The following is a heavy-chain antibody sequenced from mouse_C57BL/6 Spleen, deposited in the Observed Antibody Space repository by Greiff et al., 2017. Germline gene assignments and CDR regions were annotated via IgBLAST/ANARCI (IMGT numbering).Heavy chain of an antibody. D-gene: IGHD2-4*01. CDR1: GFNIKDDY. CDR2: IDPENGDT. V-gene: IGHV14-4*01. Sequence: VQLKQSGAELVRPGASVKLSCTASGFNIKDDYMHWVKQRPEQGLEWIGWIDPENGDTEYASKFQGKATITADTSSNTAYLQLSSLTSEDTAVYYCTTGDDYDSWFAYWGQGTLVTVSA. CDR3: TTGDDYDSWFAY. J-gene: IGHJ3*01.